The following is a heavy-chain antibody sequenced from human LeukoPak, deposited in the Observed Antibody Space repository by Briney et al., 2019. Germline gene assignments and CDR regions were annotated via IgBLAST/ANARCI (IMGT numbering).Heavy chain of an antibody. J-gene: IGHJ4*02. CDR3: AKGYSSGWTPFDY. V-gene: IGHV3-23*01. CDR2: IGDRGEIE. CDR1: GLILRGHA. Sequence: GGSLRLSCEASGLILRGHAMSWVRQAPGKGLEWVSGIGDRGEIEKYADSVKGRFTISRDNFRNTVYLEMRSLRPEDTAVYYCAKGYSSGWTPFDYWGQGTQVTVSS. D-gene: IGHD6-19*01.